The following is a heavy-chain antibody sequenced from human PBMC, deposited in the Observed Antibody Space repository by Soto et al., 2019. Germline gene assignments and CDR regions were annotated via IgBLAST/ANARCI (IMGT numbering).Heavy chain of an antibody. CDR3: ASTAARGRLYYYYGMDV. CDR1: GGTFSSYA. J-gene: IGHJ6*02. CDR2: IIPIFGTA. V-gene: IGHV1-69*06. D-gene: IGHD2-2*01. Sequence: VKVSCKASGGTFSSYAISWVRQAPGQGLEWMGGIIPIFGTANYAQKFQGRVTITADKSTSTAYMELSSLRSEDTAVYYCASTAARGRLYYYYGMDVWGQGTTVTVSS.